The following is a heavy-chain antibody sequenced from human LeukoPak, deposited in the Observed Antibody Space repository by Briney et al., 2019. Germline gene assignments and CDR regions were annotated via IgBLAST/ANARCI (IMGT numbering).Heavy chain of an antibody. Sequence: GESLKISCKGSGYSFTTYWIGWVRQMPGKGLEWMGIIYPGDSDTRYSPSFQGQVTISADRSISTAYLQWSSLKASDTAMYYCARNPVDTAMGDFDYWAREPWSPSPQ. CDR2: IYPGDSDT. J-gene: IGHJ4*02. D-gene: IGHD5-18*01. CDR3: ARNPVDTAMGDFDY. V-gene: IGHV5-51*01. CDR1: GYSFTTYW.